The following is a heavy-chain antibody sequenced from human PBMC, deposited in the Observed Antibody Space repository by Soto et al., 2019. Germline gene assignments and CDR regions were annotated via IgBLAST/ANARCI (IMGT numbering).Heavy chain of an antibody. V-gene: IGHV3-30*18. CDR3: AKDRGPRRQGLIDPYYY. CDR1: GFTFSIYA. Sequence: QVQLVESGGGVVQPGRSLRVSCAASGFTFSIYAMHWVRQAPGTGLEWVAVISYDGTKTYYAYSVKGRFTISRDNSKNTVYLQMNRMRDEDTAVYYCAKDRGPRRQGLIDPYYYLGQGTLVTVSP. D-gene: IGHD3-10*01. CDR2: ISYDGTKT. J-gene: IGHJ4*02.